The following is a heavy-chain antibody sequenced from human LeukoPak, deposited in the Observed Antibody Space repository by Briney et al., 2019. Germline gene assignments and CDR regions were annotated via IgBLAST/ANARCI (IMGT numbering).Heavy chain of an antibody. J-gene: IGHJ4*02. V-gene: IGHV4-38-2*02. CDR3: ARDMAWIQSPGVGDY. CDR1: GGSFSGYY. D-gene: IGHD5-18*01. Sequence: PSETLSLTCAVYGGSFSGYYWGWIRQPPGKGLEWIGSIYHSGSTYYNPSLKSRVTISVDTSKNQFSLKLSSVTAADTAVYYCARDMAWIQSPGVGDYWGQGTLVTVSS. CDR2: IYHSGST.